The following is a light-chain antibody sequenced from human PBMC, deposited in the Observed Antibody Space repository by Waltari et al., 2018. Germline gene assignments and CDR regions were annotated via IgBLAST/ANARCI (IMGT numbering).Light chain of an antibody. J-gene: IGLJ3*02. CDR3: AAWDDSLNGRWV. CDR1: ASNIGNNV. CDR2: RND. Sequence: QPVLTQPPSASGTPGHTVTISCSGGASNIGNNVVNWYQQLPGTAPKLVIYRNDLRPSGGPDRFSGSKAGTSASLAISGLQSEDEADYYCAAWDDSLNGRWVFGGGTKVTVL. V-gene: IGLV1-44*01.